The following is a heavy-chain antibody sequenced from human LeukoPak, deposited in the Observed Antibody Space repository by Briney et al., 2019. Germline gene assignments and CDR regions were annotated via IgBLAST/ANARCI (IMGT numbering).Heavy chain of an antibody. Sequence: SETLSLTCSVSGDSISNSDYYWGWIRQPPGKGLEWIGNIFYSGSTHYSPSLKSRVTISIDTSKNKFSLELTSVTAADTAVYYCARQTLADAFDVWGLGTMVTGSS. J-gene: IGHJ3*01. CDR1: GDSISNSDYY. CDR3: ARQTLADAFDV. CDR2: IFYSGST. D-gene: IGHD2/OR15-2a*01. V-gene: IGHV4-39*01.